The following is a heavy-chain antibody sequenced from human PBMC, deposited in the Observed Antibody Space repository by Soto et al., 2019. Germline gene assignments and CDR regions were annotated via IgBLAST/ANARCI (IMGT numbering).Heavy chain of an antibody. D-gene: IGHD1-7*01. V-gene: IGHV4-31*03. CDR3: ARAAYNWNYGSSWFDP. Sequence: QVQLQESGPGLVKPSQTLSLTCTVSGGSISSGGYYWSWIRQHPGKGLEWIGYIYYSGSTYYNPSLKSRVTISADTSKNQFSLKLSSVTAADTAVYYCARAAYNWNYGSSWFDPWGQGTLVTVSS. CDR1: GGSISSGGYY. CDR2: IYYSGST. J-gene: IGHJ5*02.